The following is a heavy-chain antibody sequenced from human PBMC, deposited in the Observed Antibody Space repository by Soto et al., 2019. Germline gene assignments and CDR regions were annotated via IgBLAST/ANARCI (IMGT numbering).Heavy chain of an antibody. Sequence: EVQLVESGGGLVQPGGSLRLSCAASGFTVSSNYMSWVRQAPGKGLEWGSVIYSGGSTYYADSVKGRFTISRDNSKNTLYLQMNSLRAEDTAVYYCASTTHFWQLRARRYYYWGQGTLVTVSS. CDR3: ASTTHFWQLRARRYYY. CDR1: GFTVSSNY. D-gene: IGHD3-10*01. J-gene: IGHJ4*02. CDR2: IYSGGST. V-gene: IGHV3-66*01.